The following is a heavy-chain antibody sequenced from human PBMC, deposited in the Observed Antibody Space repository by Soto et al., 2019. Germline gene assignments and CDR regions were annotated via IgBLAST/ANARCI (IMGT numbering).Heavy chain of an antibody. D-gene: IGHD1-26*01. CDR2: ISSSSSTI. CDR1: GFTFSSYS. Sequence: EVQLVESGGGLVQPGGSLRLSCAASGFTFSSYSMNWVRQAPGKGLEWVSYISSSSSTIYYADSVKGRFTISRDNAKKSLYLQMNSPRDEDTAVYYCAIEGGNLNGFDPWGQGTLVTVSS. V-gene: IGHV3-48*02. J-gene: IGHJ5*02. CDR3: AIEGGNLNGFDP.